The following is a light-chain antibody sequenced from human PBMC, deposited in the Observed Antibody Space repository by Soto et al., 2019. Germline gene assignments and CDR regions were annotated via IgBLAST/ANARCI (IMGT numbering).Light chain of an antibody. CDR3: QQSYNTPWT. J-gene: IGKJ1*01. CDR1: QSISSY. V-gene: IGKV1-39*01. CDR2: AAS. Sequence: DIQITQSPSSLSASVGDRVTITCRASQSISSYLHWYQQKPGKAPKLLIYAASSLQSGVPSRFSGSGSGTDFTLTISSLQPEDFATYYCQQSYNTPWTFGQGTKVEIK.